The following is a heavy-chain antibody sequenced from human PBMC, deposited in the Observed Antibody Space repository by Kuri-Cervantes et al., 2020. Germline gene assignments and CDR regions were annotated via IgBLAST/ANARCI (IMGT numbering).Heavy chain of an antibody. Sequence: ASVKVSCKASGYTFTSYYMHWVRQAPGQGLEWMGIINPSGGSTNYAQKLQGRVTMTTDTSTSTAYMELRSLRSDDTAVYYCARMIAYGSGSRFREDVWGQGTTVTVSS. CDR1: GYTFTSYY. CDR2: INPSGGST. J-gene: IGHJ6*02. CDR3: ARMIAYGSGSRFREDV. D-gene: IGHD3-10*01. V-gene: IGHV1-46*01.